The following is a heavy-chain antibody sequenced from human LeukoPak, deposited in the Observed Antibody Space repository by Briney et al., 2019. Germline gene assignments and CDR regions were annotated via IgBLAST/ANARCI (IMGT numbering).Heavy chain of an antibody. CDR3: ARGTSPTDFWSGRTYGVDV. CDR1: GFTFSSYD. J-gene: IGHJ6*02. Sequence: GGSLRLSCAASGFTFSSYDMLWVRQATGKGLEWVSAIGTAGDTYYPGSVKGRFTISRENAKNSLYLQMNSLRAGDTAVYYCARGTSPTDFWSGRTYGVDVWGQGTTVTVSS. CDR2: IGTAGDT. D-gene: IGHD3-3*01. V-gene: IGHV3-13*01.